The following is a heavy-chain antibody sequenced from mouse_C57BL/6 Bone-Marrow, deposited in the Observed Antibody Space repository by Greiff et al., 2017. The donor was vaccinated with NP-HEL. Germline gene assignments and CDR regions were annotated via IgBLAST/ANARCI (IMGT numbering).Heavy chain of an antibody. V-gene: IGHV5-9-1*02. CDR3: TRERRSHLYFYG. CDR1: GFTFSSYA. CDR2: ISSGGDYI. D-gene: IGHD1-1*01. Sequence: EVLLVESGAGLVKPGGSLKLSCAASGFTFSSYAMSWVRQTPEKRLEWVAYISSGGDYIYYADTVKGRFTISRDNARNTLYLQMSSLKSEDTAMYYCTRERRSHLYFYGWGTGTTVTVSS. J-gene: IGHJ1*03.